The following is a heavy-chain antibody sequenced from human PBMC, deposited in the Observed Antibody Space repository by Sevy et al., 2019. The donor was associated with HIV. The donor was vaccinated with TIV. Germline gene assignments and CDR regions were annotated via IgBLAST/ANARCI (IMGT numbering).Heavy chain of an antibody. CDR1: GYTFTSYD. V-gene: IGHV1-8*01. J-gene: IGHJ4*02. CDR3: ARDTYYYDSSGYFIFDS. D-gene: IGHD3-22*01. CDR2: MNPNSGNT. Sequence: ASVKVSCKSSGYTFTSYDINWVRQATGQGLEWMGWMNPNSGNTGYAQKFQGRVTMTRNTSISTAYMELSSLRSEDTAVYYCARDTYYYDSSGYFIFDSWGQGTLVTVSS.